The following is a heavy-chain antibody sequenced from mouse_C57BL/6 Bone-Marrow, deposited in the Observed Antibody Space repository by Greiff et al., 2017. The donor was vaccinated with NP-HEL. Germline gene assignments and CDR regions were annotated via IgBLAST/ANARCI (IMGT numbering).Heavy chain of an antibody. J-gene: IGHJ4*01. Sequence: QVQLQQSGPELVKPGASVKISCKASGYAFSSSWMNWVKQRPGKGLEWIGRIYPGDGDTNYNGKFKGKATLTADKSSSTSYMQLSSLTSEDSAVYFCARSPIYYDDEDYAMDYWGQGTSVTVSS. CDR3: ARSPIYYDDEDYAMDY. CDR1: GYAFSSSW. V-gene: IGHV1-82*01. CDR2: IYPGDGDT. D-gene: IGHD2-4*01.